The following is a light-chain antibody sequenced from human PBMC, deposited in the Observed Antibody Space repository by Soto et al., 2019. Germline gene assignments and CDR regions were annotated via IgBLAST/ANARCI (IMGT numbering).Light chain of an antibody. Sequence: QSVLTQAACVSGCPGQSITITYTGTSSDIGGYDYVSWYQHHPGKAPKVIIYGVTNRPSGVSHRFSGSKSANTASLTISGLQAEDEADYYCTSYTSSSTHVFGTGTK. J-gene: IGLJ1*01. CDR2: GVT. V-gene: IGLV2-14*01. CDR3: TSYTSSSTHV. CDR1: SSDIGGYDY.